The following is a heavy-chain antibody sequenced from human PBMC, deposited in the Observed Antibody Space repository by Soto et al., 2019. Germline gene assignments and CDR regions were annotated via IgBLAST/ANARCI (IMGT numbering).Heavy chain of an antibody. D-gene: IGHD6-19*01. J-gene: IGHJ6*02. V-gene: IGHV1-18*04. CDR1: GYTFTSYG. CDR2: ISAYNGNT. CDR3: ARNLAVAAHYYYYGMDV. Sequence: ASVKVSCKASGYTFTSYGISWVRQAPGQGLEWMGWISAYNGNTNYAQKLQGRVTMTTDTSTSTAYMELRSLRSGDTAVYYCARNLAVAAHYYYYGMDVWGQGTTVTVSS.